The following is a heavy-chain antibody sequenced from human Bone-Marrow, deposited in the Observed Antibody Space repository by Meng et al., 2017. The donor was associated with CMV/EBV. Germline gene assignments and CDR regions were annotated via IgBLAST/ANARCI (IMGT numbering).Heavy chain of an antibody. CDR2: MNPNSGGT. Sequence: ASVKVSCKASGYTFTSYDINWVRQATGQGLEWMGWMNPNSGGTNYAQKFQGRVTMTRDTSISTAYMELSRLRSDDTAVYYCARLWELLGTFDIWGQGTMVTVSS. J-gene: IGHJ3*02. D-gene: IGHD1-26*01. CDR1: GYTFTSYD. V-gene: IGHV1-2*02. CDR3: ARLWELLGTFDI.